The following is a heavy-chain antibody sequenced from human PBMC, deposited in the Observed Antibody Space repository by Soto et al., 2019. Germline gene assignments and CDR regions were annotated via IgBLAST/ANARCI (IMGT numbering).Heavy chain of an antibody. V-gene: IGHV1-58*01. CDR1: GFTIKSA. CDR3: AADSQRYGDSEDYYFDY. CDR2: IVVGSGNT. J-gene: IGHJ4*02. Sequence: QMQLVQSGPEVKKPGTSVKVSCKASGFTIKSAVQWVRQARGQRLEWIGWIVVGSGNTNYAQNFQERVTITRDMSTSTAYMELSSLRSEDTAVYYCAADSQRYGDSEDYYFDYWGQGTLVTVSS. D-gene: IGHD4-17*01.